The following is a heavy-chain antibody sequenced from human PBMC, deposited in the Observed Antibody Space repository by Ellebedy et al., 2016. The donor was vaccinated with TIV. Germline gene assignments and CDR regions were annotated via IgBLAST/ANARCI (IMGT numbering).Heavy chain of an antibody. CDR1: GFTFSSYW. V-gene: IGHV3-7*03. Sequence: GGSLRLXXAASGFTFSSYWMSWVRQAPGKGLEWVANIKQDGSEKYYVDSVKGRFTISRDNAKNSLYLQMNSLRAEDTAVYYCARRGGYSSSWHHYYYYYGMDVWGQGTTVIVSS. CDR3: ARRGGYSSSWHHYYYYYGMDV. J-gene: IGHJ6*02. D-gene: IGHD6-13*01. CDR2: IKQDGSEK.